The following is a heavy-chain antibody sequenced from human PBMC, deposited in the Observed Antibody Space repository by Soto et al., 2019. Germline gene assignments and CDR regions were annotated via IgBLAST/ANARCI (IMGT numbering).Heavy chain of an antibody. Sequence: SETLSLTCTVSGYSIRNGYYWGWIRQPPGKGLEWIGTIYHSGSTYYNPSLKSRVTISVDASENHFSLKLSSVAAADTAVYYCARVGPYCGGDCYSPPPWGQGTLVTVSS. CDR1: GYSIRNGYY. CDR2: IYHSGST. V-gene: IGHV4-38-2*02. CDR3: ARVGPYCGGDCYSPPP. D-gene: IGHD2-21*02. J-gene: IGHJ5*02.